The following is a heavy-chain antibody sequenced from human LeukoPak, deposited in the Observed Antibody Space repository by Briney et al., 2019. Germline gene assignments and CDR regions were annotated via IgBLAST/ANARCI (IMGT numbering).Heavy chain of an antibody. D-gene: IGHD3-3*01. CDR3: AKVDGITIFEVFDY. CDR1: GFPFSTCA. CDR2: ISGSGGST. V-gene: IGHV3-23*01. J-gene: IGHJ4*02. Sequence: GGSLRLSCAASGFPFSTCAMTWVRQAPGKGLEWVSAISGSGGSTYYADSVKGRFTISRDNYKNTLYLQMNSLRAEDTAVYYCAKVDGITIFEVFDYWGQGTLVTVSS.